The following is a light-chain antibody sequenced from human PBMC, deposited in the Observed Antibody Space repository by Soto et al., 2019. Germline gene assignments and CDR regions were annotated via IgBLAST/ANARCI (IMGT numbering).Light chain of an antibody. Sequence: VVSQSPATLSVSPGERATLSCSASQSINTNLAGFQQKPGRAPRLLIFGASTTATDIPARFSGSGSGTEFTLTISTLQSEDFAVYYCQHYNDRPPWTFGQGTKVDIK. CDR2: GAS. CDR1: QSINTN. J-gene: IGKJ1*01. CDR3: QHYNDRPPWT. V-gene: IGKV3-15*01.